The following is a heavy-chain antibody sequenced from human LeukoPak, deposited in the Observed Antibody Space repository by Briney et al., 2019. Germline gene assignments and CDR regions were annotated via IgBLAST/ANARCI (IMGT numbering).Heavy chain of an antibody. J-gene: IGHJ4*02. CDR3: ARDESSTSFDY. CDR2: ISSSSSYI. D-gene: IGHD3-10*01. V-gene: IGHV3-21*01. Sequence: PVGSLRLSCAASGFTFSSYSMSWVRQAPGKGLEWVSSISSSSSYIYYADSVKGRFTISRDNAKNSLYLQMNSLRAEDTAVYYCARDESSTSFDYWGQGTLVTVSS. CDR1: GFTFSSYS.